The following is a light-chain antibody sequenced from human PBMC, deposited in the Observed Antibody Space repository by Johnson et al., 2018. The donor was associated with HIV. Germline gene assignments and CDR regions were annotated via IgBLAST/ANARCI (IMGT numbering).Light chain of an antibody. CDR2: ENN. CDR3: AIWSGSLN. V-gene: IGLV1-51*02. CDR1: NSNIGNNY. J-gene: IGLJ1*01. Sequence: QSVLTQPPSVSAAPGQKVTISCSGSNSNIGNNYVSWYQHLPGTAPKLLIYENNKRPSGIPDRFSGSKSGTSATLAITGLQTGDEGEYYCAIWSGSLNIGTGTKVNV.